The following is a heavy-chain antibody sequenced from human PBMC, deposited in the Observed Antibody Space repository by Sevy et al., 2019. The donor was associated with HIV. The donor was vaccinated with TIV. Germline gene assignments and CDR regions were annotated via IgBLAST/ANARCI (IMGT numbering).Heavy chain of an antibody. CDR2: INPSGGNA. V-gene: IGHV1-46*01. CDR1: GDTFTNNY. CDR3: VRADPAQHFDS. Sequence: ASVKVSCKASGDTFTNNYMHWVRQAPGQGLEWMGIINPSGGNASYAQKFQGRVTMTGDTSTGTLYMDLSSLRSEDTAVYYCVRADPAQHFDSWGQGTLVTVSS. J-gene: IGHJ4*02.